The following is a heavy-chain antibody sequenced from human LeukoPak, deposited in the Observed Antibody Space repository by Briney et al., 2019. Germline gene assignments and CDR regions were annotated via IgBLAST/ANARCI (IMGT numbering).Heavy chain of an antibody. CDR1: GFTFNNYA. J-gene: IGHJ5*02. Sequence: GGSLRLSCAASGFTFNNYAMSWVRQAPGKGLEWVSAISGSGGSTYYADSVKGRFTISRDISKNTLYLQMNSLRAEDTAVYYCAKDIVGAYWFDPWGQGTLVTVSS. CDR3: AKDIVGAYWFDP. CDR2: ISGSGGST. V-gene: IGHV3-23*01. D-gene: IGHD1-26*01.